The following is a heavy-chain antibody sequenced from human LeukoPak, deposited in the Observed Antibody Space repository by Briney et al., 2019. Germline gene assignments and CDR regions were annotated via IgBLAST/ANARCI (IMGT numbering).Heavy chain of an antibody. CDR3: ARGESYYDSSGVPLGDYYYYGMDV. Sequence: SVKVSCKASGGTFSSYAISWVRQAPGQGLEWMGRIIPILGIANYAQKFQGRVTITADKSTSTAYMELSSLRSEDTAVYYCARGESYYDSSGVPLGDYYYYGMDVWGQGTTVTVSS. V-gene: IGHV1-69*04. CDR1: GGTFSSYA. D-gene: IGHD3-22*01. CDR2: IIPILGIA. J-gene: IGHJ6*02.